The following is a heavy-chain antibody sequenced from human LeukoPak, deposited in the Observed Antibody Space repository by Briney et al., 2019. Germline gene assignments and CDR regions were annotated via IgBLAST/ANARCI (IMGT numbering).Heavy chain of an antibody. J-gene: IGHJ6*02. CDR1: GYTFTSYG. V-gene: IGHV1-18*01. D-gene: IGHD6-13*01. Sequence: ASVKVSCKASGYTFTSYGISWVRQAPGQGLEWMGWISAYNGNTNYAQKLQGRVTMTTDTSTSTAYMELSSLRSEDTAVYYCARSAAAAEGAGYGMDVWGQGATVTVSS. CDR2: ISAYNGNT. CDR3: ARSAAAAEGAGYGMDV.